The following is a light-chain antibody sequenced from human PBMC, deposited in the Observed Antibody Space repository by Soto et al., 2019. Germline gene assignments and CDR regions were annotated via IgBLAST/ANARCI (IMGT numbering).Light chain of an antibody. V-gene: IGKV3-15*01. CDR1: QSVSTN. CDR2: GAT. Sequence: DIVMTQSPATLSVSPGERATLSCRASQSVSTNLAWYQQKRGQAPRLLILGATTRSTGIPVRFSGSGSVRQFSLIINSLQSEDLAVYHSHPYNDGSGWTFGQGTKVEFK. J-gene: IGKJ1*01. CDR3: HPYNDGSGWT.